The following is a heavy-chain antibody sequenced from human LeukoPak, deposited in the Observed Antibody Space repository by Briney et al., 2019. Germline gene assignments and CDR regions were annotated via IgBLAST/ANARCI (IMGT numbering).Heavy chain of an antibody. CDR3: ARDLWFGEPSYYFDY. V-gene: IGHV4-4*07. CDR1: GGSISSYY. D-gene: IGHD3-10*01. J-gene: IGHJ4*02. Sequence: SETLSLTCTVSGGSISSYYWSWIRQPAGKGLEWIGRIYTSGSTNYNPSLKSRVTMSVDTSKNQFSLKLSSVTAADTAVYCCARDLWFGEPSYYFDYWGQGTLVTVSS. CDR2: IYTSGST.